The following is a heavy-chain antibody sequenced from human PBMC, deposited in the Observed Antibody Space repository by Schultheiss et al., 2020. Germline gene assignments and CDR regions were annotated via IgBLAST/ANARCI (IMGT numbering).Heavy chain of an antibody. J-gene: IGHJ4*02. CDR2: INWNGGST. D-gene: IGHD6-19*01. V-gene: IGHV3-20*04. Sequence: GESLKISCAASGFTFDDYGMSWVRQAPGKGLEWVSGINWNGGSTGYADSVKGRFTISRDNAKNTLYLQMNSLRAEDTAVYYCARLGIAVAGPFDYWGQGTLVTVSS. CDR1: GFTFDDYG. CDR3: ARLGIAVAGPFDY.